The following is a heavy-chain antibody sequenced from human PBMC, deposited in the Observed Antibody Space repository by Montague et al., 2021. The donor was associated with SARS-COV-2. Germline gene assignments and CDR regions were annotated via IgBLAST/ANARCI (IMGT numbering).Heavy chain of an antibody. J-gene: IGHJ6*03. CDR2: IHLGGST. CDR1: GGSFSTYS. V-gene: IGHV4-34*01. CDR3: ASLGDGVVPSPIIGVGPYYSYYYMDV. Sequence: SETLSLTCAVHGGSFSTYSWYWIRQPPGPGLELIGEIHLGGSTNYNPSLTLRVPISAATSTNQFSLSLTSVAAAATAVYYCASLGDGVVPSPIIGVGPYYSYYYMDVWGKGTTVTVSS. D-gene: IGHD2-15*01.